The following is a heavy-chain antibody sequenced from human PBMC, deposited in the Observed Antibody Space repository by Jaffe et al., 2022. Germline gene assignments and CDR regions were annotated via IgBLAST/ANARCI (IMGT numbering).Heavy chain of an antibody. CDR1: GGSISSSSYY. V-gene: IGHV4-39*01. D-gene: IGHD2-15*01. CDR3: ASSVVVVAATNH. CDR2: IYYSGST. J-gene: IGHJ4*02. Sequence: QLQLQESGPGLVKPSETLSLTCTVSGGSISSSSYYWGWIRQPPGKGLEWIGSIYYSGSTYYNPSLKSRVTISVDTSKNQFSLKLSSVTAADTAVYYCASSVVVVAATNHWGQGTLVTVSS.